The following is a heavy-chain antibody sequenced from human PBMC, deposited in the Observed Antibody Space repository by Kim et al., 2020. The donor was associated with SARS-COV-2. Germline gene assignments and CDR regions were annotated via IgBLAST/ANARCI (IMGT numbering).Heavy chain of an antibody. J-gene: IGHJ3*02. Sequence: GESLKISCKGSGYSFTSYWIGWVRQMPGKGLEWMGIIYPGDSDTRYSPSFQGQVTISADKSISTAYLQWSSLKASDTAMYYCARLKRITIFGVVIEGPFYIWGQGTMVTVSS. CDR2: IYPGDSDT. CDR3: ARLKRITIFGVVIEGPFYI. D-gene: IGHD3-3*01. V-gene: IGHV5-51*01. CDR1: GYSFTSYW.